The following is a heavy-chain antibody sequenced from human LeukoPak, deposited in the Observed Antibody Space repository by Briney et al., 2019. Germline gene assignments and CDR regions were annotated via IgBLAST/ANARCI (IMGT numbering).Heavy chain of an antibody. V-gene: IGHV3-23*01. CDR3: AKDRIVGATTSYDYFDY. Sequence: GGSLRLSCAASGFAFSSYAMSWVRQAPGKGLEWVSAISGSGVTTYYADSVKGRFTISRDNSKNTLYLQMNSLRVEDTAVYYCAKDRIVGATTSYDYFDYWGQGTLVTVSS. J-gene: IGHJ4*02. CDR2: ISGSGVTT. CDR1: GFAFSSYA. D-gene: IGHD1-26*01.